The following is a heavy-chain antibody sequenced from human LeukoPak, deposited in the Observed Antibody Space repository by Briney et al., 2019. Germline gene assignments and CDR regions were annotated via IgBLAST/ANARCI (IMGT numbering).Heavy chain of an antibody. V-gene: IGHV4-38-2*02. D-gene: IGHD4-17*01. CDR2: IYHSGST. Sequence: SETLSLTCTVSGYSISSGYYWGWIRQPPGKGLEWIGSIYHSGSTYYNPSLKSQVTISVDTSKNQFSLKLSSVTAADTAVYYCARLWDYGDYIVFDYWGQGTLVTVSS. CDR3: ARLWDYGDYIVFDY. J-gene: IGHJ4*02. CDR1: GYSISSGYY.